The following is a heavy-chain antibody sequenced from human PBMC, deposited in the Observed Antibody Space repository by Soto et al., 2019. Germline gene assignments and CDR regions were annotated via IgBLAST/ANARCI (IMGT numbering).Heavy chain of an antibody. CDR3: ARTIPAAGRDSFDL. CDR1: GYSRTTYA. Sequence: ASVKVSCKASGYSRTTYAMHWVRQAPGQRLEWMGWISAATGNTKYSQKFQGRVSISRDTSASTVYMELSSLRSEDTAVYYCARTIPAAGRDSFDLWGQGTMVTVSS. D-gene: IGHD6-13*01. J-gene: IGHJ3*01. V-gene: IGHV1-3*01. CDR2: ISAATGNT.